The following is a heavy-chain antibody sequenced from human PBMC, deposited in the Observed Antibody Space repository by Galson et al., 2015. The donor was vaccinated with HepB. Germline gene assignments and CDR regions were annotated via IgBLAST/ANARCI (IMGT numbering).Heavy chain of an antibody. D-gene: IGHD3-3*01. CDR1: GYSFTSYW. CDR2: IYPGDSDT. Sequence: QSGAEVKKPGESLKISCKGSGYSFTSYWIGWVRQMPGKGLEWMGIIYPGDSDTRYSPSFQGQVTISADKSISTAYLQWSSLKASDTAMYYCARQHTPYDFWSGPSPFDYWGQGTLVTVSS. CDR3: ARQHTPYDFWSGPSPFDY. V-gene: IGHV5-51*01. J-gene: IGHJ4*02.